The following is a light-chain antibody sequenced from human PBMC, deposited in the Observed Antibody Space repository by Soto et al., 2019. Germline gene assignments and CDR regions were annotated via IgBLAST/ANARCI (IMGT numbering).Light chain of an antibody. J-gene: IGKJ3*01. CDR2: DAS. Sequence: AIQLTQSPSSLSASVEDRVTITCRASQGISSALAWYQQKPGKAPKLLIYDASSLESGVPSRFSGSGPGTDFTLTISSLQPEDFATYYCQQFNSYPPFTFGPGTKVDIK. CDR3: QQFNSYPPFT. V-gene: IGKV1-13*02. CDR1: QGISSA.